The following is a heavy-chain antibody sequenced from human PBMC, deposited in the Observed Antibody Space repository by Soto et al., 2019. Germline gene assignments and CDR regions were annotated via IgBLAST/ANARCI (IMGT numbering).Heavy chain of an antibody. CDR1: GFTLSGRS. CDR3: ARGWFGPAV. V-gene: IGHV3-74*01. D-gene: IGHD3-10*01. CDR2: IDNAGTDS. Sequence: EVQLVESGGGLVQPGGSLRLSCAASGFTLSGRSMHWVRQAPGKGLVWVSGIDNAGTDSTYADSVKGRFTSSRDNAKNMLYLQMNSLRVEDTAVYYCARGWFGPAVSGKGTTVSVSP. J-gene: IGHJ6*01.